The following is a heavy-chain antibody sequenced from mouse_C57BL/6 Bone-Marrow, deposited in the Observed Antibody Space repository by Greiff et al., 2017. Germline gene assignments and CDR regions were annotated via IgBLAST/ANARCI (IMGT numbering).Heavy chain of an antibody. CDR2: IDPSDSYT. V-gene: IGHV1-69*01. CDR3: ARADGYFGY. J-gene: IGHJ2*01. Sequence: VQLQQPGAELVMPGASVKLSCKASGYTFTSYWMHWVKQRPGQGLEWIGEIDPSDSYTNYNQKFKGKSTLTVDKSSSTAYMQLSSLTSEDSAVYYCARADGYFGYGGQGTTLTVSS. D-gene: IGHD2-3*01. CDR1: GYTFTSYW.